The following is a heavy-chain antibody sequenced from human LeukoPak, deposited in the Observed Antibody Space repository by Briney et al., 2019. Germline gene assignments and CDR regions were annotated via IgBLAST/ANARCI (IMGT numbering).Heavy chain of an antibody. V-gene: IGHV3-11*01. D-gene: IGHD2-2*01. J-gene: IGHJ4*02. Sequence: GGSLRLSCAAFGFTFSDYYMSWIRQAPGKGLEWVSYICDSGRTIYYADSVKGRFTISRDNAKNSVYLQMNSLRAEDTAIYYCAKEALYCSSSTCHLENWGQGTLVTVSS. CDR3: AKEALYCSSSTCHLEN. CDR2: ICDSGRTI. CDR1: GFTFSDYY.